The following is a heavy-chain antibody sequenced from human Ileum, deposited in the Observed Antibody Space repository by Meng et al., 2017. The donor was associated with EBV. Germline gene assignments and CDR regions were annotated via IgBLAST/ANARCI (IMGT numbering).Heavy chain of an antibody. CDR2: IYYSGTT. J-gene: IGHJ4*02. CDR1: GGLVSSRKYS. V-gene: IGHV4-39*07. Sequence: QESGPGLVKPSETLSLTCSVSGGLVSSRKYSWGWIRQPPGKALEWIAIIYYSGTTYYNPSLQSRVSISVDKSKNQVSLNMTSMTAADTAVYYCASRELAPFDYWGQGTLVTVSS. CDR3: ASRELAPFDY. D-gene: IGHD1-26*01.